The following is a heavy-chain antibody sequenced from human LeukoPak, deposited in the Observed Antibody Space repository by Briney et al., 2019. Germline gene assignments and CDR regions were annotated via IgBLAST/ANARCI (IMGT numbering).Heavy chain of an antibody. Sequence: GESLKISCKGSGYSFTGYWIGWVRQMPGKGLEWMGIIYPGDSDTRYSPSFQGQVTISADKSISTAYLQWSSLKASDTAMYYCARIPVVAATPAWFDPWGQGTLVTVSS. CDR3: ARIPVVAATPAWFDP. CDR1: GYSFTGYW. CDR2: IYPGDSDT. J-gene: IGHJ5*02. V-gene: IGHV5-51*01. D-gene: IGHD2-15*01.